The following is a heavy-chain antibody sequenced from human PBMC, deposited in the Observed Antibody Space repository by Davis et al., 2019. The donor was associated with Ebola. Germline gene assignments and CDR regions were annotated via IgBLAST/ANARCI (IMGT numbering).Heavy chain of an antibody. J-gene: IGHJ4*02. Sequence: MPSETLSLTCAVYGGSFSGYYWSWIRQPPGKGLEWIGEINHSGSTNYNPSLKSRVTISIDTSKNQFSLKLSSVTAADTAVYDCARRVTVGRGVDYWGQGTLVTVSS. CDR1: GGSFSGYY. D-gene: IGHD2-8*02. CDR2: INHSGST. V-gene: IGHV4-34*01. CDR3: ARRVTVGRGVDY.